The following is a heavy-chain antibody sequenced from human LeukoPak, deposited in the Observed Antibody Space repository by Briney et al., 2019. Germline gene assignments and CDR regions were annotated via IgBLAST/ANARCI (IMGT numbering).Heavy chain of an antibody. Sequence: PSETLSLTCAVYGGSFSGYYWSWIRQPPGKGLEWIGEINHSGSTNYNPSLKSRVTISVDTSKNQFSLKLSSVTAADTAVYYCAREDYYDSSGYFPLGAFDIWGQGTMVTVSS. D-gene: IGHD3-22*01. J-gene: IGHJ3*02. CDR2: INHSGST. V-gene: IGHV4-34*09. CDR3: AREDYYDSSGYFPLGAFDI. CDR1: GGSFSGYY.